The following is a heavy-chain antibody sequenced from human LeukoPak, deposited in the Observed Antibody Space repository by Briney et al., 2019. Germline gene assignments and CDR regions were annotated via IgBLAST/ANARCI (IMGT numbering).Heavy chain of an antibody. J-gene: IGHJ5*02. Sequence: KASEPLSLTCAFYGGSFSGNYWRWLRQPPGKGLEWIGEINHSGSTNYNPSLKSRGTISQDTSKNKLPLKVSDVNAEDTAVYYCARLSALRVYSINWRDTRTSEKLRRSNWFDPWGEGTLVTVSS. CDR2: INHSGST. CDR1: GGSFSGNY. D-gene: IGHD6-13*01. V-gene: IGHV4-34*01. CDR3: ARLSALRVYSINWRDTRTSEKLRRSNWFDP.